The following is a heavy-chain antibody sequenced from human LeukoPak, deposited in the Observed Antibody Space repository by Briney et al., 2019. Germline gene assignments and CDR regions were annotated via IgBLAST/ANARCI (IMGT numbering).Heavy chain of an antibody. CDR1: GFTFSSYG. D-gene: IGHD5-12*01. Sequence: GGSLRLSCAASGFTFSSYGMSWVRQAPGKGLEWVSAISGSGGSTYYADSVKGRFTISRDNSKNTLYLQMNSLRAEDTAVYYCARYVDIVDYFDYWGQGTLVTVSS. J-gene: IGHJ4*02. V-gene: IGHV3-23*01. CDR2: ISGSGGST. CDR3: ARYVDIVDYFDY.